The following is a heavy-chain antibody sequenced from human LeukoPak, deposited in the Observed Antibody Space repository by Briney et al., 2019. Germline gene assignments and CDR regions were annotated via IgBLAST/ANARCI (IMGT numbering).Heavy chain of an antibody. D-gene: IGHD3-9*01. CDR2: IYYSGST. Sequence: SETLSLTCTVSGGSISSSSYYWGWIRQPPGKGLEWIGSIYYSGSTYYNPSLKSRVTISVDTSKNQFSLKLSSVTAADTAVYYCASSARYFDWLQASFRQYYMDVWGKGTTVTVSS. V-gene: IGHV4-39*07. J-gene: IGHJ6*03. CDR3: ASSARYFDWLQASFRQYYMDV. CDR1: GGSISSSSYY.